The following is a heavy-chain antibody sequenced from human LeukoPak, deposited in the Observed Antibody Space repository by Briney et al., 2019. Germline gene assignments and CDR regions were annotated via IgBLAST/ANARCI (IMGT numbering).Heavy chain of an antibody. D-gene: IGHD3-10*01. V-gene: IGHV4-59*01. Sequence: PSETLSLTCTVSGGSISSYYWSWIRQPPGKGLEWIGYIYYSGSTNYNPSLKSRVTISVDTSKNQFSLKLSSVTAADTAVYYCARRFRGENWFDPWGQGTLVTVSS. CDR1: GGSISSYY. CDR2: IYYSGST. CDR3: ARRFRGENWFDP. J-gene: IGHJ5*02.